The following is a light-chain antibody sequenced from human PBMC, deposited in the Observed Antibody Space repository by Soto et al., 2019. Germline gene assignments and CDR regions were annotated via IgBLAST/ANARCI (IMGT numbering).Light chain of an antibody. CDR3: QQCGSSPNT. CDR1: QSVGSSY. CDR2: GAS. V-gene: IGKV3-20*01. J-gene: IGKJ2*01. Sequence: EIVLTQSPGTLSLSPGERATLSCRASQSVGSSYLAWYKQKPGQAPRLLIYGASSSATGTPDRFSGSGSGTDFTLTISRLEPEDFAVYYCQQCGSSPNTFGQGTKLDSK.